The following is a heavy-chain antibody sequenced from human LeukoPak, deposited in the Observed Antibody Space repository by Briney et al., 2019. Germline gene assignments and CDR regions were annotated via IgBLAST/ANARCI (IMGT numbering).Heavy chain of an antibody. CDR1: GGSISSGGYS. Sequence: SETLSLTCAVSGGSISSGGYSWSWIRQPPGKGLEWIGYIYHSGSTYYNPSLKSRVTISVDRSKNQFSLTLSSVTAADTAVYCCARAGDYDWFDPWGQGTLVTVSS. V-gene: IGHV4-30-2*01. J-gene: IGHJ5*02. D-gene: IGHD4-17*01. CDR2: IYHSGST. CDR3: ARAGDYDWFDP.